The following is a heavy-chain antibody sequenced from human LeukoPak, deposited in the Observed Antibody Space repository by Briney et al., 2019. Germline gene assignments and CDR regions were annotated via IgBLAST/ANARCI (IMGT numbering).Heavy chain of an antibody. Sequence: SQTLPLTCTVSGGSISSGDYYWSWIRQPPGKGLEWIGYIYYSGSTHYNPSLKSRVTISVDTSKNQFSLKLSSVTAADTAVYYCAREGTMVRGVIPLGFDYWGQGTLVTVSS. V-gene: IGHV4-30-4*01. CDR1: GGSISSGDYY. J-gene: IGHJ4*02. D-gene: IGHD3-10*01. CDR2: IYYSGST. CDR3: AREGTMVRGVIPLGFDY.